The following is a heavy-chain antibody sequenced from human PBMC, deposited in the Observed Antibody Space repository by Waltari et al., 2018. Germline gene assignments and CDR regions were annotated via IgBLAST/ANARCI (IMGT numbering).Heavy chain of an antibody. Sequence: QVQLQQWGAGLLKPSETLSVTCEVFDDSFSKYYWGWIRQSPGKGLGWIGEINRSGSTNYNPSRKGRVTISLDMSKKQVSLRVTSVTAADTAVYYCAREYSSFEPIFDYWGRGTLVTVSS. CDR1: DDSFSKYY. D-gene: IGHD5-12*01. V-gene: IGHV4-34*02. CDR3: AREYSSFEPIFDY. J-gene: IGHJ4*02. CDR2: INRSGST.